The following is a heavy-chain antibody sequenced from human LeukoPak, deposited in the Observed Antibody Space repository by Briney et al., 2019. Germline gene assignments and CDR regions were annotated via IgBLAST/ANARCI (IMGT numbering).Heavy chain of an antibody. CDR3: AGVTGSYYFYYYMDV. V-gene: IGHV4-34*01. D-gene: IGHD3-10*01. Sequence: SETLSLTCAVYGGSFSGYYWSWIRQPPGKGLEWIGSIYYSGSTYYNPSLKSRVTISVDTSKNQFSLKLSSMTAADTAVYYCAGVTGSYYFYYYMDVWGKGTTVTVSS. CDR1: GGSFSGYY. J-gene: IGHJ6*03. CDR2: IYYSGST.